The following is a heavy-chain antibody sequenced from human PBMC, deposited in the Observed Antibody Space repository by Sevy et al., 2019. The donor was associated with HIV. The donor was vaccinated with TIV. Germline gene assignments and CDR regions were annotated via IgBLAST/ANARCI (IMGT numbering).Heavy chain of an antibody. J-gene: IGHJ4*02. CDR1: GFTFSNVW. CDR3: TTGGSILQH. CDR2: IKSKTEGGTT. Sequence: GGSLRLSCAASGFTFSNVWMSWVRQAPGKGLEWVGHIKSKTEGGTTDYAAPVKGRFTISRDDSRNALDLQMNSLKAEDTALYYCTTGGSILQHWGQGTLVTVSS. V-gene: IGHV3-15*01. D-gene: IGHD3-16*01.